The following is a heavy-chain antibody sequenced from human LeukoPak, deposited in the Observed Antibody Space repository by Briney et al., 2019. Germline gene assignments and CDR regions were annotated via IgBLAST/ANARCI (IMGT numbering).Heavy chain of an antibody. J-gene: IGHJ6*02. CDR3: AKLRFLECLDV. Sequence: GGSLRLSCAASGFTFSDYYMSWIRQAPGKGLEWVSYISSSGSTIYYADSVKGRFTISRDNSKNTLYLQMNSLRAEDTAVYYCAKLRFLECLDVWGQGTTVTVSS. CDR1: GFTFSDYY. V-gene: IGHV3-11*01. D-gene: IGHD3-3*01. CDR2: ISSSGSTI.